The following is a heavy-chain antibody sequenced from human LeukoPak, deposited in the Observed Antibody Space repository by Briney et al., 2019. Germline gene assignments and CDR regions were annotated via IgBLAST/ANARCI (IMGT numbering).Heavy chain of an antibody. Sequence: ASLKLSCTASGYTFTGYYMHWVRQAPGQGLEWMGWINPNSGGTNYAQKFQGRVTMTRDTSISTAYMELSRLRSDDTAVYYCARVDYGDSQNYWGQGTLVTVSS. D-gene: IGHD4-17*01. CDR2: INPNSGGT. CDR1: GYTFTGYY. V-gene: IGHV1-2*02. CDR3: ARVDYGDSQNY. J-gene: IGHJ4*02.